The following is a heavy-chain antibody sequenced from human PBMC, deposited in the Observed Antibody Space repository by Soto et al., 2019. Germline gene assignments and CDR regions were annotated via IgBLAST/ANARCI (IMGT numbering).Heavy chain of an antibody. Sequence: QVQLVQSGAEVKKPGASVKVSCKTSGYTFTNFGISWVRQAPGQGLEWMGWISTYNANTNYAQKFKGSVTMTTDTSTSTAFMELRSLRSDDTAVYYCAREGTPIDYWGQGTLVTVSS. V-gene: IGHV1-18*01. CDR1: GYTFTNFG. CDR3: AREGTPIDY. CDR2: ISTYNANT. J-gene: IGHJ4*02. D-gene: IGHD2-15*01.